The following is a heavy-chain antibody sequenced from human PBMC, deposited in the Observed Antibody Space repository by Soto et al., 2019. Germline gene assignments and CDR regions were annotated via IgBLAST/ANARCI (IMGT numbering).Heavy chain of an antibody. CDR1: GFTFSDFG. V-gene: IGHV3-23*01. J-gene: IGHJ6*02. CDR3: ARYISGDNYNGLDV. D-gene: IGHD3-10*01. Sequence: EVQLLESGGGLIQPGGSLRLSCAASGFTFSDFGMGWVRQAPGKGLEWVSPIRASGCCTYYADSVRGRFIVSRDNSKNALYLQMNSLRVEDTAVYYCARYISGDNYNGLDVWGQGTTVTVSS. CDR2: IRASGCCT.